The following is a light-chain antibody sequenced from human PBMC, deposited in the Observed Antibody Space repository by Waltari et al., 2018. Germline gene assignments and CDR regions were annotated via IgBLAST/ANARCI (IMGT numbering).Light chain of an antibody. V-gene: IGKV3-20*01. CDR1: QSIGRY. CDR3: QNHERLPAT. Sequence: ELMLTQSPGTLSLSQGERATLSCRASQSIGRYLVWYQQKPGQAPRLLIYEASRRATGIPDRFSGSGSGTDFSLTISRLEPEDFAVYYCQNHERLPATFGQGTKVEIK. J-gene: IGKJ1*01. CDR2: EAS.